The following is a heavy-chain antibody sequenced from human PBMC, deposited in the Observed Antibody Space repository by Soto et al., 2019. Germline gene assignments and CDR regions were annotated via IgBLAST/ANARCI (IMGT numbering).Heavy chain of an antibody. V-gene: IGHV3-23*01. CDR3: AKDVSYGGKRPYYFDY. Sequence: GGSLRLSCATSGLSFSNYAIRWVRQAPGKGLEWVSGISDSGGSAYNADSVKGRFTISRDNAKSTLYLQMNSLRAEDTAVYYCAKDVSYGGKRPYYFDYWGQGTLVTVSS. D-gene: IGHD4-17*01. CDR1: GLSFSNYA. CDR2: ISDSGGSA. J-gene: IGHJ4*02.